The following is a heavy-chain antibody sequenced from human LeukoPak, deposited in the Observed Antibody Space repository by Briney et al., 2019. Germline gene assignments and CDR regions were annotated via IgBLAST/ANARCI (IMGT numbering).Heavy chain of an antibody. Sequence: GGSLRLSCAASGFTFSSYWMSWVRQAPGKGLEWVANIKQDGSEKYYVDSVKGRFTISRDNAKNSLYLQVNRLRAEDTAVYYCARGSYCSSTSCPKPFYYYYYMDVWGKGTTVTVSS. CDR3: ARGSYCSSTSCPKPFYYYYYMDV. J-gene: IGHJ6*03. V-gene: IGHV3-7*04. CDR2: IKQDGSEK. D-gene: IGHD2-2*01. CDR1: GFTFSSYW.